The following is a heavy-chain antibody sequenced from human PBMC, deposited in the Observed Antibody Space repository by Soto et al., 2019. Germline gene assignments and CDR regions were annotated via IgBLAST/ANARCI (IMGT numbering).Heavy chain of an antibody. CDR2: MNPSTGDT. J-gene: IGHJ4*02. V-gene: IGHV1-8*01. CDR3: ARAAHSGYVVDI. CDR1: GYPLTSYD. Sequence: QVQLVQSGAEVKKPGASVKVSCKASGYPLTSYDINWVRQATGQGLEWVGWMNPSTGDTCYAQKFQGRVTMTSKASIGTAYMELNSLRSEDTAVYYCARAAHSGYVVDIWGQGTLVTVPS. D-gene: IGHD3-22*01.